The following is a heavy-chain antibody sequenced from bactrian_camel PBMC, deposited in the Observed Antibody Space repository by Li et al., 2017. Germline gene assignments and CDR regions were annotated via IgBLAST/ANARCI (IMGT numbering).Heavy chain of an antibody. D-gene: IGHD2*01. CDR1: GDTLSDYC. Sequence: HVQLVESGGGSVQPGGSLRLSCKASGDTLSDYCRGWSRQSSGKEREGVAVLDSSGSADYADSMKGRFTISQDNTENTLYLEINSLQPEDTAMYYCAADLRPDCSSESLVDDLGMGYWGKGTQVTVS. V-gene: IGHV3S53*01. CDR2: LDSSGSA. J-gene: IGHJ7*01.